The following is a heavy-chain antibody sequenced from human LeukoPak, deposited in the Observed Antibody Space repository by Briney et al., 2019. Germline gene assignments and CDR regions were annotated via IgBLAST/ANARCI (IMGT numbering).Heavy chain of an antibody. J-gene: IGHJ4*02. CDR3: ASSGTGGSGTTDEYYFDY. V-gene: IGHV1-69*13. CDR1: RGTFSSYA. CDR2: IIPIFGTA. Sequence: SVKVSCKASRGTFSSYAISWVRQAPGQGLEWIGGIIPIFGTANYAQKFQGRVTITADESTSTAYMELSSLRSEDTAVYYCASSGTGGSGTTDEYYFDYWGQGTLVTVSS. D-gene: IGHD1-14*01.